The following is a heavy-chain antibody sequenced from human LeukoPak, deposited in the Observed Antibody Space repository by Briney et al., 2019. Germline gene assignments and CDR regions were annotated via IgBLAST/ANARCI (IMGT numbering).Heavy chain of an antibody. J-gene: IGHJ4*02. CDR2: ISYDGSNK. CDR3: ARIPSGSYLYYFDY. D-gene: IGHD1-26*01. CDR1: GFTFSSYA. V-gene: IGHV3-30-3*01. Sequence: GGSPRLSCAASGFTFSSYAMHWVRQAPGKGLEWVAVISYDGSNKYYADSVKGRFTISRDNSKNTLYLQMNSLRAEDTAVYYCARIPSGSYLYYFDYWGQGTLVTVSS.